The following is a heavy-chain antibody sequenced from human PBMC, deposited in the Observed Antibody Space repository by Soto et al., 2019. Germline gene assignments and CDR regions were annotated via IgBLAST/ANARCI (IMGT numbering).Heavy chain of an antibody. J-gene: IGHJ5*02. Sequence: PSETLYLTCTFSGGSISRYYWSWIRQPPGKGLEWMGYIYYSGSTNYNPSLKSRVTISVDTSKNQFSLKLSSVTAADTAVYYCARYNAWFDPWGQGTLVTVSS. CDR1: GGSISRYY. CDR2: IYYSGST. V-gene: IGHV4-59*13. D-gene: IGHD1-1*01. CDR3: ARYNAWFDP.